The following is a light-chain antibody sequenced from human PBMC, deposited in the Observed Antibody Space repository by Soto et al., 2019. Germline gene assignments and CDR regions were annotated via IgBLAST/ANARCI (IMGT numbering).Light chain of an antibody. Sequence: QSALTQPPSASGSPGQSVTISCTGTSSDVGGYKYVSWYRQHPGKAPKLIIYDVTKRPSGVPDRFSGSKSGNTASLTVSGLQADDEADYYCSSYAGSSTFYVFGAGTKVTV. CDR1: SSDVGGYKY. V-gene: IGLV2-8*01. J-gene: IGLJ1*01. CDR3: SSYAGSSTFYV. CDR2: DVT.